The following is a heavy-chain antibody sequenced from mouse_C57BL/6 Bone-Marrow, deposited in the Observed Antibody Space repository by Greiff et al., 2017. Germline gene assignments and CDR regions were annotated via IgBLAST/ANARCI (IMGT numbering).Heavy chain of an antibody. Sequence: QVQLQQPGAELVKPGASVKLSCKASGYTFTSYWMHWVKQRPGQGLEWIGMIHPNSGSTNYNEKFKSKATLTVDKSSSTAYMQLSSLTSEDAAVYYCSRGYYGNPWFAYWGQGTLVTVSA. V-gene: IGHV1-64*01. J-gene: IGHJ3*01. CDR1: GYTFTSYW. CDR2: IHPNSGST. CDR3: SRGYYGNPWFAY. D-gene: IGHD2-1*01.